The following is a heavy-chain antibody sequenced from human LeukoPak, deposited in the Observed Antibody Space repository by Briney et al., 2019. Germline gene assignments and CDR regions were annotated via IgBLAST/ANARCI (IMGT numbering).Heavy chain of an antibody. J-gene: IGHJ4*02. V-gene: IGHV3-48*03. D-gene: IGHD2-21*02. CDR3: ARAQTYGDSRLLLDY. CDR1: GFTFSSYE. Sequence: GGSLRLSCAASGFTFSSYEMNWVRQAPGKGLEWVSYISSSGSTIYYADSVKGRFTISRDNAKNSQYLQMNSLRVEDTALYYCARAQTYGDSRLLLDYWGQGTLVTVSS. CDR2: ISSSGSTI.